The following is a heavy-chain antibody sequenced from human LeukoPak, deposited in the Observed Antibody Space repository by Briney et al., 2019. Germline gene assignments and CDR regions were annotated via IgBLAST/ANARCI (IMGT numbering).Heavy chain of an antibody. J-gene: IGHJ4*02. V-gene: IGHV4-34*01. CDR1: GGSFSDFY. Sequence: SGTLSLTCAAYGGSFSDFYWDWIRQPPGKGLEWIGQISHSGGINYNPSLQSRVTLSVDTSNNHFSLRLTPVTAADTAVYYCVRGYSEYWSDWGQGSLVTVSS. D-gene: IGHD3-3*01. CDR3: VRGYSEYWSD. CDR2: ISHSGGI.